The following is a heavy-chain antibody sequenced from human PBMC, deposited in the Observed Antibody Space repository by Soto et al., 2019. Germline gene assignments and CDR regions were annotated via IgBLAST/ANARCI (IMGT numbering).Heavy chain of an antibody. CDR1: GFTFSSYG. J-gene: IGHJ4*02. D-gene: IGHD3-16*01. CDR2: MWSDGSNK. CDR3: ASEGEGLHFAY. V-gene: IGHV3-33*01. Sequence: QVQLVESGGGVVQPGRSLRLSCAASGFTFSSYGMHWVRQSPGRGLEWVAVMWSDGSNKYYADAVKGRFTISRDNSKKTVFLHMDSLRAADTAVYYFASEGEGLHFAYWGQGTLVTVPS.